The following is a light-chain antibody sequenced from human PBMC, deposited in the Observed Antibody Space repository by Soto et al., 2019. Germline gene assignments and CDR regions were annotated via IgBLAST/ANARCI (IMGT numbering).Light chain of an antibody. V-gene: IGKV3-11*01. CDR1: ESVGRY. J-gene: IGKJ1*01. CDR2: DTS. CDR3: QQGGNRPPRT. Sequence: EVVLTQSPATLSLSPGESATLSCRASESVGRYLAWYQQRPDQAPRLVIYDTSTRATGIADRFSGSGSGTAFTLTISSLEPEDFAVHDCQQGGNRPPRTFGQGTKVDIK.